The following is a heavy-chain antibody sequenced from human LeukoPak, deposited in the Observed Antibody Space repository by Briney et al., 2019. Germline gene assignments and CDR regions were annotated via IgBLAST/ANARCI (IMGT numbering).Heavy chain of an antibody. Sequence: SETLSLTCTVSGGSISSYYWSWIRQPPGKGLEWIGYIYYSGSTYYNPSLESRVTISVDTSKNQFSLELSSVTAADTAVYYCARGRGYSGYAFDYWGQGTLVTVSS. CDR3: ARGRGYSGYAFDY. CDR1: GGSISSYY. CDR2: IYYSGST. V-gene: IGHV4-59*01. D-gene: IGHD5-12*01. J-gene: IGHJ4*02.